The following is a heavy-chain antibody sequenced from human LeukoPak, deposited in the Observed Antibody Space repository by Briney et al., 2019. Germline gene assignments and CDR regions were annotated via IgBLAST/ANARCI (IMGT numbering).Heavy chain of an antibody. CDR3: ARDFLTGYFDY. CDR1: GGSISSGDYY. CDR2: ISSSGSTK. Sequence: LSLTCTVSGGSISSGDYYGSWIRQPPGKGLEWVSYISSSGSTKYYADSVKGRFTISRDNVKNSLFLQMNSLSDEDTAVYNCARDFLTGYFDYWGQGTLVTVSS. D-gene: IGHD3-9*01. V-gene: IGHV3-11*04. J-gene: IGHJ4*02.